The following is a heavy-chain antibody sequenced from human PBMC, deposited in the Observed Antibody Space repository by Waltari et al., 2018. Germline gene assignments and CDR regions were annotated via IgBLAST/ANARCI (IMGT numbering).Heavy chain of an antibody. Sequence: QVQLVESGGGVVQPGRSLRLSCAASGFTFSSYGMHWVRQAPGKGLEWVAVIWYDGSNKYYADSVKGRFTISRDNSKNTLYLQMNSLRAEDTAMYYCAKNVDYYDSSGPLGYWGQGTLVTVSS. CDR2: IWYDGSNK. CDR3: AKNVDYYDSSGPLGY. V-gene: IGHV3-30*18. J-gene: IGHJ4*02. D-gene: IGHD3-22*01. CDR1: GFTFSSYG.